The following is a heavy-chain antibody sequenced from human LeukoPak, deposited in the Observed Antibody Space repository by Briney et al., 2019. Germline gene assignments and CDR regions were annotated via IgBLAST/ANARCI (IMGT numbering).Heavy chain of an antibody. CDR2: IYYSGST. CDR1: GGSISSYY. Sequence: SETLSLTCTVSGGSISSYYWSWIRQPPGKGLEWIGYIYYSGSTNYNPSLKSRVTISVDTSKNQFSLKLSSVTAADTAVYYCARDQGGSHRFDPWGQGTLVTVSS. V-gene: IGHV4-59*01. CDR3: ARDQGGSHRFDP. D-gene: IGHD2-15*01. J-gene: IGHJ5*02.